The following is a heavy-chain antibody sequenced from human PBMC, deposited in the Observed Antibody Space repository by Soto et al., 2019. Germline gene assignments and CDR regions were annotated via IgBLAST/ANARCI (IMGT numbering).Heavy chain of an antibody. CDR1: GGSISSGGSS. J-gene: IGHJ4*02. D-gene: IGHD2-15*01. V-gene: IGHV4-30-2*01. CDR2: IYHSGST. CDR3: ARAPGGQPDY. Sequence: SETLSLTCAVSGGSISSGGSSWSWIRQPPGKGLEWIGYIYHSGSTNYNPSPKSRVTISVDTSKNQFSLKLSSVTAADTAVYYCARAPGGQPDYWGQGTLVTVSS.